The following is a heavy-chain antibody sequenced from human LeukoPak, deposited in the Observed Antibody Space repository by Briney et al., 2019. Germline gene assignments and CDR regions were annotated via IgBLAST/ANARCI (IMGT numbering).Heavy chain of an antibody. D-gene: IGHD1-26*01. CDR2: IYTSGST. V-gene: IGHV4-61*02. CDR3: AREGGSYFGNWFDP. Sequence: PSQTLSLTCTVSGGSISSGIYYWSCIRPPPGKALECSGRIYTSGSTNYNPSLKSRVTISVDTSKNQFSLTLSSVTAADTAVYYCAREGGSYFGNWFDPWGEGNLVTVSS. CDR1: GGSISSGIYY. J-gene: IGHJ5*02.